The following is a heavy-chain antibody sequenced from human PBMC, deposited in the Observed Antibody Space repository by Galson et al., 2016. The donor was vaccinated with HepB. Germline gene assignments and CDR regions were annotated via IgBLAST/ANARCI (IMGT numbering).Heavy chain of an antibody. CDR3: AKAAQYCSSSGCRNWFDP. CDR1: GFTFGDYA. CDR2: ISWNSGNT. Sequence: SLRLSCAASGFTFGDYAMHWVRQAPGKGLEWVSGISWNSGNTGYVDSVKGRFTISRDNPKNSLYLQMNSLRAEDTALYYCAKAAQYCSSSGCRNWFDPWGQETLVTISS. D-gene: IGHD2-2*01. J-gene: IGHJ5*02. V-gene: IGHV3-9*01.